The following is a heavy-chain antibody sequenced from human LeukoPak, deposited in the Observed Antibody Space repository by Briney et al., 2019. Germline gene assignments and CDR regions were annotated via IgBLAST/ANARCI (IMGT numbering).Heavy chain of an antibody. J-gene: IGHJ5*02. CDR2: IYYSGST. Sequence: SETLSLTCTVSGGSISSYHWNWIRQPPGKGLEWIGYIYYSGSTNYNPSLRGRVTMSVDRSNNTFFLKLSSVTAADAAVYYCARGDYDFWSAVNWFDPWGQGTLVTVSS. V-gene: IGHV4-59*01. CDR3: ARGDYDFWSAVNWFDP. CDR1: GGSISSYH. D-gene: IGHD3-3*01.